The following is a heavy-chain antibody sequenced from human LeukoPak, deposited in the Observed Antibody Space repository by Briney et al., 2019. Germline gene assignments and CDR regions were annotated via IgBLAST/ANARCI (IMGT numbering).Heavy chain of an antibody. V-gene: IGHV3-30*02. Sequence: PGGSLRLSCAAYGFTFSNYGVHWVRQAPGKGLEWVSFIRFDGSNKYYADSVKGRFTISRDSSKNTLYLQMNSLRAEDTAVYYCARDTRMNTVGATRGFDYWGQGTLVTVSS. D-gene: IGHD1-26*01. CDR2: IRFDGSNK. CDR3: ARDTRMNTVGATRGFDY. CDR1: GFTFSNYG. J-gene: IGHJ4*02.